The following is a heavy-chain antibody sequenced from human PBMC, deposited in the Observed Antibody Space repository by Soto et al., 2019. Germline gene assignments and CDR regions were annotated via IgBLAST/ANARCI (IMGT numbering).Heavy chain of an antibody. V-gene: IGHV3-74*01. CDR1: GFTFSSYW. CDR3: ARDRPRGYSYGLPGAYYYYYGMDV. J-gene: IGHJ6*02. CDR2: INSDGSST. D-gene: IGHD5-18*01. Sequence: GGSLRLSCAASGFTFSSYWMHWVRQAPGKGLVWVSRINSDGSSTSYADSVKGRFTISRDNAKNTLYLQMNSLRAEDTAVYYCARDRPRGYSYGLPGAYYYYYGMDVWGQGTTVTVSS.